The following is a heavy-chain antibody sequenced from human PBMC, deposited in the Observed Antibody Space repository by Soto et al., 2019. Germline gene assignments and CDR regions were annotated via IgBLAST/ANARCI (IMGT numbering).Heavy chain of an antibody. V-gene: IGHV3-7*03. CDR3: SNFGYLNPVDF. CDR2: IKPDGSAQ. D-gene: IGHD3-22*01. Sequence: GGSLGLSCPAYEFNLRSYWMSWVRQSPGRGLEWLANIKPDGSAQYYVDSVKGRFTISRDTALYLQMNSLRPDDTDVYYFSNFGYLNPVDFWGQGTMVTVSS. CDR1: EFNLRSYW. J-gene: IGHJ4*01.